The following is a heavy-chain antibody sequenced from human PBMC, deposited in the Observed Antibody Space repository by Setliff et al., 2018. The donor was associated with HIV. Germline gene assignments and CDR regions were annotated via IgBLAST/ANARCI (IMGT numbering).Heavy chain of an antibody. CDR3: ARHLIPGDPRYSSSWYY. J-gene: IGHJ4*02. CDR2: INPGDSDS. V-gene: IGHV5-51*01. Sequence: GESLKISCKTSGYNFATYYIVWVRQMPGKGLEWMGRINPGDSDSRYSPSFEGQVTISADKSISTAYLQWSSLKASDTAMYYCARHLIPGDPRYSSSWYYWGQGTLVTVSS. D-gene: IGHD6-13*01. CDR1: GYNFATYY.